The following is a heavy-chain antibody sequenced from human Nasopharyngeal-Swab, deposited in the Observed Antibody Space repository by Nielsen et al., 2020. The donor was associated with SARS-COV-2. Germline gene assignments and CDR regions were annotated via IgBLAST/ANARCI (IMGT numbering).Heavy chain of an antibody. J-gene: IGHJ4*02. D-gene: IGHD2-21*02. CDR1: GFTFRRYW. Sequence: GESLKISCAASGFTFRRYWMHWVRQVPGKGLMWVSHTNEDGSITNYADSVKGRFTISRDNAKNTLYLQMNSLRADDTALYYCARGLAGRDSGWGQGTLVTVSS. V-gene: IGHV3-74*01. CDR2: TNEDGSIT. CDR3: ARGLAGRDSG.